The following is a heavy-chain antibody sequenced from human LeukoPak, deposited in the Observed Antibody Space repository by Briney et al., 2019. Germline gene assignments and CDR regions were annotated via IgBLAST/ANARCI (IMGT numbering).Heavy chain of an antibody. CDR1: GYTFTSDY. V-gene: IGHV1-46*03. CDR2: INPSGGST. CDR3: AREEYYYDSSGPPTFDY. Sequence: ASVKVSCKXSGYTFTSDYMHWVRQAPRQGLEWMGIINPSGGSTSYAQKFQGRVTMTRDTSTSTVYMELSSLRSEDTAVYYCAREEYYYDSSGPPTFDYWGQGTLVTVSS. J-gene: IGHJ4*02. D-gene: IGHD3-22*01.